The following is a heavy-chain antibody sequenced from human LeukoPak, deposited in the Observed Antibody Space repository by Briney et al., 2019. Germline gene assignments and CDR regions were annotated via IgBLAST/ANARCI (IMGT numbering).Heavy chain of an antibody. J-gene: IGHJ4*02. CDR2: IYYSGST. V-gene: IGHV4-30-4*08. Sequence: TLSLTCTVSGGSISSGDYYWSWIRQPPGKGLEWIGYIYYSGSTYYNLSLKSRVTISVDTSKNQFSLKLSSVTAADTAVYYCARHVDIAAAGRYFDYWGQGTLVTVSS. CDR3: ARHVDIAAAGRYFDY. D-gene: IGHD6-13*01. CDR1: GGSISSGDYY.